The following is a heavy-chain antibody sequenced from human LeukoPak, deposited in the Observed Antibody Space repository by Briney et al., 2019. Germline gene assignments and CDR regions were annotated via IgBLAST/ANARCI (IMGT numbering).Heavy chain of an antibody. D-gene: IGHD3-22*01. V-gene: IGHV3-23*01. CDR3: AKTGPSYYYDSSHYFDY. J-gene: IGHJ4*02. CDR2: ISGSGGST. CDR1: GFTFSSYA. Sequence: PGGSLRLSCAASGFTFSSYAMSWVRQAPGKGLEWVSAISGSGGSTYYADSVKGRFTISRDNSKNTLYLQMNSLRAEDTAVYYCAKTGPSYYYDSSHYFDYWGQGTLVTVSS.